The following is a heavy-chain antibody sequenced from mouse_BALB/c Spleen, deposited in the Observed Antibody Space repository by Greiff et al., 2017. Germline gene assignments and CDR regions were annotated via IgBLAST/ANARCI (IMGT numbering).Heavy chain of an antibody. CDR1: GYTFTNYW. J-gene: IGHJ4*01. CDR2: IYPGGGYT. V-gene: IGHV1-63*02. Sequence: VQVVESGAELVRPGTSVKISCKASGYTFTNYWLGWVKQRPGHGLEWIGDIYPGGGYTNYNEKFKGKATLTADTSSSTAYMQLSSLTSEDSAVYFCATLRDDYAMDYWGQGTSVTVSS. D-gene: IGHD1-2*01. CDR3: ATLRDDYAMDY.